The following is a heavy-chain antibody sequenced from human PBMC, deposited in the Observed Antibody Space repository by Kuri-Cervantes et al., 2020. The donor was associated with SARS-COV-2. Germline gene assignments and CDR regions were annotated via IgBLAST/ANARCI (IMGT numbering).Heavy chain of an antibody. CDR3: ARFVRYYDILTGYYGDSYYYYGMDV. CDR1: VGSFSGYY. V-gene: IGHV4-34*01. CDR2: INHSGST. Sequence: SETLSLTCAVYVGSFSGYYWTWIRQPPGKGLEWIGEINHSGSTNYNPSLKSRVTISVDTSKNQFSLKLSSVTAADTAVYYCARFVRYYDILTGYYGDSYYYYGMDVWGQGTTVTVSS. D-gene: IGHD3-9*01. J-gene: IGHJ6*02.